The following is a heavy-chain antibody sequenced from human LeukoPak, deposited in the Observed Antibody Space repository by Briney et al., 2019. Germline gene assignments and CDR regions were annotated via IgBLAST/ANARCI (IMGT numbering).Heavy chain of an antibody. Sequence: ASVTVSCKASGYTFTIYGISWVRQAPGQGGEWMGWISAYNGNTNYTQKLQGRVTITTDTSTSTAYMELRSLRSDDTAVYYCARAAPRAYYDFWSGYYTKTYYYYYMDVWGKGTTVTVSS. CDR1: GYTFTIYG. V-gene: IGHV1-18*01. CDR3: ARAAPRAYYDFWSGYYTKTYYYYYMDV. D-gene: IGHD3-3*01. J-gene: IGHJ6*03. CDR2: ISAYNGNT.